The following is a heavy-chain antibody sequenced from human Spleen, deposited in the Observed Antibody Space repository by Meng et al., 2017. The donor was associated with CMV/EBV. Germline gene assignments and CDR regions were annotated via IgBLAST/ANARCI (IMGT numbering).Heavy chain of an antibody. CDR2: IRSKAIKYAT. CDR3: TRLSAGKEGDGY. J-gene: IGHJ4*02. D-gene: IGHD6-13*01. V-gene: IGHV3-73*01. Sequence: GESLKISCAVSGLNFSDYTMHWVRQASGKGLEWVGRIRSKAIKYATIYAASVKGRITISRDDSKTTAYLQMNSLKTEDTALYYCTRLSAGKEGDGYWGQGTLVTVSS. CDR1: GLNFSDYT.